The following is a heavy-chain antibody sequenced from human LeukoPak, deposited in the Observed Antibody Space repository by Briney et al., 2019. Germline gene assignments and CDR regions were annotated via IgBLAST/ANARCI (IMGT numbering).Heavy chain of an antibody. CDR2: INHSGST. D-gene: IGHD2-15*01. CDR1: GGSFSGYY. V-gene: IGHV4-34*01. Sequence: PSETLSLTCAVYGGSFSGYYWSWIRQPPGKGLEWIGEINHSGSTNYNPSLKSRVTISVATSKNQFSLKLSSVTAADTAVYYCARAGYCSGGSCLDAFDIWGQGTMVTVSS. CDR3: ARAGYCSGGSCLDAFDI. J-gene: IGHJ3*02.